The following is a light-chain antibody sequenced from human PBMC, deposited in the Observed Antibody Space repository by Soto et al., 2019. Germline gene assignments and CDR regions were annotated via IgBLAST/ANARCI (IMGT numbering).Light chain of an antibody. V-gene: IGKV3-11*01. CDR1: QRVSSY. Sequence: EIVLTQSPATLSLSPGEGATLSCRASQRVSSYLVWYQQKPGQAPRLLIYDASRRATGIPARFSGSGSGTDFTLTISSLEPEDFAVYYCQQRSNWPLTFGGGTKVEIK. J-gene: IGKJ4*01. CDR3: QQRSNWPLT. CDR2: DAS.